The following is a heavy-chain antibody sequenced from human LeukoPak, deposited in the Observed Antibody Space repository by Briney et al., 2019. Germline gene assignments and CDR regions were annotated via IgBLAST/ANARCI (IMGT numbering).Heavy chain of an antibody. Sequence: GGSLRLSCAASGLTFSSDSMNWVRQAPGKGLEWVSGISGGGDTTYAADSVKGRFTISRDNSKNTVSLHMDSLRVEDTAVYYCAGISYSGTWPVGYWGQGTLVTVTA. V-gene: IGHV3-23*01. CDR2: ISGGGDTT. CDR3: AGISYSGTWPVGY. J-gene: IGHJ4*02. D-gene: IGHD6-6*01. CDR1: GLTFSSDS.